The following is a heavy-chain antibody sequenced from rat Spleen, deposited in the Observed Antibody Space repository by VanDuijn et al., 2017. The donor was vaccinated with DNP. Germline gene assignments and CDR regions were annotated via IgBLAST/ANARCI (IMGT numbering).Heavy chain of an antibody. Sequence: EVQLVESGGGLVQPGRSLKLSCAASGFTFSNYYMAWVRQGPKKGLELVAYISFDGGSSYYGASVKGRFTISRDNAKNTQYLQMDSLRSEETATYYCAKAGGYSPWYFDYWGQGVMVTVSS. J-gene: IGHJ2*01. CDR2: ISFDGGSS. V-gene: IGHV5-27*01. CDR1: GFTFSNYY. D-gene: IGHD1-11*01. CDR3: AKAGGYSPWYFDY.